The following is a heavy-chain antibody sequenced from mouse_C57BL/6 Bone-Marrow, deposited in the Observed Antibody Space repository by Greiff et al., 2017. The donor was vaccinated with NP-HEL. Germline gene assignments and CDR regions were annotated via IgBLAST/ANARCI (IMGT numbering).Heavy chain of an antibody. V-gene: IGHV1-52*01. J-gene: IGHJ4*01. CDR2: IDPSDSET. Sequence: VQLQQPGAELVRPGSSVKLSCKASGYTFTSYWMHWVKQRPIQGLEWIGNIDPSDSETHYNQKFKDKATLTVDKSSSTAYMQLSSLTSEDSAVYYCARNGNYLLYAMDYWGQGTSVTVSS. CDR3: ARNGNYLLYAMDY. CDR1: GYTFTSYW. D-gene: IGHD2-1*01.